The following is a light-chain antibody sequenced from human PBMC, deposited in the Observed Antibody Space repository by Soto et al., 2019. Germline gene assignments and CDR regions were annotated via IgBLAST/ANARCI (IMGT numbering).Light chain of an antibody. Sequence: DIPLTQSPSFLSASVGDRVTITCRASQGISSYLAWYQQKPGKAPKLLIYAASTLQSGVPSRFSGSGSGTEFTLTISSLQPEDVATYYCQQLNSYPPITFGHGTRLEIK. CDR3: QQLNSYPPIT. CDR1: QGISSY. CDR2: AAS. V-gene: IGKV1-9*01. J-gene: IGKJ5*01.